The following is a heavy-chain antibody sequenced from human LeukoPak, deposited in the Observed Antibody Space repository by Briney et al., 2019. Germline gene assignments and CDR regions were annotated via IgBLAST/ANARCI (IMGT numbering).Heavy chain of an antibody. D-gene: IGHD3-22*01. CDR1: GFTFDDYG. Sequence: GGSLRLSCAASGFTFDDYGMSWVRQAPGKGLEWVSGINWNGGSTGYADSVKGRFTISRDNAKNSLYLQMNSLRAEDTAVYYCARDQYYYDSSGYKGYYYYMDVWGKGTTVTVSS. CDR3: ARDQYYYDSSGYKGYYYYMDV. CDR2: INWNGGST. V-gene: IGHV3-20*04. J-gene: IGHJ6*03.